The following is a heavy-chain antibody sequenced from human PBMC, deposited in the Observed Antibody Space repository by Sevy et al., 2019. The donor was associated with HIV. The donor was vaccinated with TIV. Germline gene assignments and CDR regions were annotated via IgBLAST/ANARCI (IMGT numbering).Heavy chain of an antibody. CDR1: GFTFSSYG. CDR3: AKSGERWLQFNYFDY. Sequence: SLRLSCAASGFTFSSYGMHWVRQAPGKGLEWVAFIRYDGSNKYYADSVKGRFTISRDNSKNTLYLQMNSLRAEDTAVYYCAKSGERWLQFNYFDYWGQGTLVTVSS. D-gene: IGHD5-12*01. J-gene: IGHJ4*02. CDR2: IRYDGSNK. V-gene: IGHV3-30*02.